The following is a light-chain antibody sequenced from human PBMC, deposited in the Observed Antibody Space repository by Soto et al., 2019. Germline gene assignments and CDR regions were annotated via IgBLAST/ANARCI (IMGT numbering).Light chain of an antibody. V-gene: IGLV2-14*01. Sequence: QPVLTQPASVSGSPGQSITMSCTGTSSDVGGYKYASWYQHHPGKAPKLIIYEVSNRPSGISNRFSGSKSGNTASLTISGLQAEDEGDYYCSSYSSSSTWVFGGGTKVTVL. CDR1: SSDVGGYKY. J-gene: IGLJ3*02. CDR2: EVS. CDR3: SSYSSSSTWV.